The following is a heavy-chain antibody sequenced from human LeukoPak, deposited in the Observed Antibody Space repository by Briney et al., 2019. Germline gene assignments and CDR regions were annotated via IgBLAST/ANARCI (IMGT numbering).Heavy chain of an antibody. V-gene: IGHV4-39*01. J-gene: IGHJ3*02. Sequence: PSETLSLTCSVSGGSISRSDYYWGWVRQPPGKGLEWIGSLYYSGSTYYNPSLKSRVTVSVDTSNNQFSLRLRSVTAADTAVYYCARQGSGPLTGLDIWGQGTMVTVSS. CDR3: ARQGSGPLTGLDI. CDR1: GGSISRSDYY. CDR2: LYYSGST. D-gene: IGHD3-9*01.